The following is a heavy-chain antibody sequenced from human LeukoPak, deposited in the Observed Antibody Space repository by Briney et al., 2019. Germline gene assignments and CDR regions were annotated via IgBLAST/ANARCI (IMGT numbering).Heavy chain of an antibody. CDR3: ARDRNSYGSGSSPSGGFDY. CDR2: ISSSSSYI. CDR1: GFTFSSYS. D-gene: IGHD3-10*01. J-gene: IGHJ4*02. V-gene: IGHV3-21*01. Sequence: GGSLRLSCAASGFTFSSYSMNWVRQAPGKGLEWVSSISSSSSYIYYADSVKGRFTISRDNAKNSLYLQMNILRAEDTAVYYCARDRNSYGSGSSPSGGFDYWGQGTLVTVSS.